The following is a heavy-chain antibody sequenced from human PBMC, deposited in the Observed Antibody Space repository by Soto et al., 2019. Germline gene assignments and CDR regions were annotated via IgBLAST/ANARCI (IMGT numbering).Heavy chain of an antibody. CDR1: GFTFSDHY. J-gene: IGHJ4*02. Sequence: EVQLVESGGGLVQPGGSLRLSCAASGFTFSDHYMDWVRQAPGKGLEWVGRSKNKADSYTTEYAASGKGRFTISRDGSKNPLFLQMNSLKTGDTAVYYCTVWGSGNDFGAAWGQGILVTVSS. CDR2: SKNKADSYTT. CDR3: TVWGSGNDFGAA. D-gene: IGHD3-10*01. V-gene: IGHV3-72*01.